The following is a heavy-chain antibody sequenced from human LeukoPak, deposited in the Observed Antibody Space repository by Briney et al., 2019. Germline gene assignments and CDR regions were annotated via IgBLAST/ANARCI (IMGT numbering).Heavy chain of an antibody. CDR1: GGSISSYY. Sequence: SETLSLTCTVSGGSISSYYWSWIRQPPGKGLEWIGYIYYSGSTNYNPSLKSRVTISVDTSKNQFSLKLSSVTAADTAVYYCARGTDYYDSSGHIDYWGQGTLVTVSP. CDR3: ARGTDYYDSSGHIDY. CDR2: IYYSGST. D-gene: IGHD3-22*01. J-gene: IGHJ4*02. V-gene: IGHV4-59*01.